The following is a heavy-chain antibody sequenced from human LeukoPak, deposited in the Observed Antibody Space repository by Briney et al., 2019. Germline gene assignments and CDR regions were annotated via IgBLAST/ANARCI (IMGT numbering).Heavy chain of an antibody. D-gene: IGHD2-15*01. CDR2: IQSKVDGGTS. V-gene: IGHV3-15*01. CDR3: TTDVKGWTRGN. CDR1: GLTFRDAW. Sequence: GGSLRLSCAVSGLTFRDAWMSWVRQAPGKGLEWVGRIQSKVDGGTSEYAEPVKGRFTILRDDSEDTLYLDMNSLTTEDTAMYYCTTDVKGWTRGNWGQGTFVTVST. J-gene: IGHJ4*02.